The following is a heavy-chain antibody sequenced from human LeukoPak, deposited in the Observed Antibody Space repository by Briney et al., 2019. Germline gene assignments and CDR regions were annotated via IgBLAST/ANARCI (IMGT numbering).Heavy chain of an antibody. CDR2: IYRSGST. J-gene: IGHJ1*01. D-gene: IGHD4-17*01. CDR3: ATNYGDFLGFQH. CDR1: GGSISSSNW. Sequence: SETLSLTCAVSGGSISSSNWWSWVRQPPGKGLEWIGEIYRSGSTNYNPSLKSRVTISVDKSKNQFSLKLSSVTAADTDVYYCATNYGDFLGFQHWGQGTLVTVSS. V-gene: IGHV4-4*02.